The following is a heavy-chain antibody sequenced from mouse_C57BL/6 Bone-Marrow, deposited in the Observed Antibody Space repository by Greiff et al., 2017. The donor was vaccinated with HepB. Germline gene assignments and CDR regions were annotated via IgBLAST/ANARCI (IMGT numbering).Heavy chain of an antibody. CDR1: GIDFSRYW. J-gene: IGHJ3*01. D-gene: IGHD2-2*01. V-gene: IGHV4-1*01. Sequence: EVKVIESGGGLVQPGGSLKLSCAASGIDFSRYWMSWVRRAPGKGLEWIGEINPDSSTINYAPSLKDKFIISRDNAKNTLYLQMSKVRSEDTALYYCARGYYGYGGGAYWGQGTLVTVSA. CDR3: ARGYYGYGGGAY. CDR2: INPDSSTI.